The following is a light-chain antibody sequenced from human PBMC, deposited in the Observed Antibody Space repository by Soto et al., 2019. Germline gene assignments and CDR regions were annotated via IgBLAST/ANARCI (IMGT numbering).Light chain of an antibody. CDR2: QVT. J-gene: IGLJ1*01. CDR3: TSYSSSSTFYV. V-gene: IGLV2-14*01. Sequence: HSVLTQPASVSGSPGQSITISCTGTSSDIGGYYYVSWYQHHPGKAPKLMIYQVTNRPSGVSHRFSGSKSGNTASLTISGLQAEDEADYYCTSYSSSSTFYVFGPGTKATVL. CDR1: SSDIGGYYY.